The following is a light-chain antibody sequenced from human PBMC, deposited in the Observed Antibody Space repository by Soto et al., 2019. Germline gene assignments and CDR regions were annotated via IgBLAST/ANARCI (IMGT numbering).Light chain of an antibody. CDR1: QSVDSTF. J-gene: IGKJ1*01. CDR2: GAS. V-gene: IGKV3-20*01. Sequence: EIVLTQSPGSLSLSPGQRATLSCRASQSVDSTFFAWYQKKPGQAPRLLIYGASKRDTGVPDRFSGSGSGTDFTLTLSRLEPEDLAVYYCQQYMSSVTFGQGTKVEI. CDR3: QQYMSSVT.